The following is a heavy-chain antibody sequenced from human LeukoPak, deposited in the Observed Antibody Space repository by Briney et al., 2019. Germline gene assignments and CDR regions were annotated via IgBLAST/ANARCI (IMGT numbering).Heavy chain of an antibody. D-gene: IGHD3-10*01. CDR3: ARDSGDHAFDI. V-gene: IGHV3-7*01. Sequence: PGGSLRLSCAASGFTFSNYWMSWVRQAPGKGLEWVANIKQDGSEKHYVDSVKGRFTISTDNAKNSMDLQMNSLRAEDTAVYYCARDSGDHAFDIWGQGTMVTVSS. J-gene: IGHJ3*02. CDR2: IKQDGSEK. CDR1: GFTFSNYW.